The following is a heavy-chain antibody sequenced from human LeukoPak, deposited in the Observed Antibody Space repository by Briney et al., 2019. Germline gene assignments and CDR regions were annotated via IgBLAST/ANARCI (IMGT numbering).Heavy chain of an antibody. D-gene: IGHD4-23*01. J-gene: IGHJ5*01. V-gene: IGHV3-21*04. CDR3: ARDESISTVITNFDS. CDR2: ISSSSSYI. Sequence: GGSLRLSCAASGFTFSSYSMNWVRQTPGKGLEWVSSISSSSSYIYYADSVKGRFTVSRDNAKNSLYLQLNSLRAEDTAVYYRARDESISTVITNFDSWGQGTLVTVFS. CDR1: GFTFSSYS.